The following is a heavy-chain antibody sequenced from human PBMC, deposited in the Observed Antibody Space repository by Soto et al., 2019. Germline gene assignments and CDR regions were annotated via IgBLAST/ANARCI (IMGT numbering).Heavy chain of an antibody. Sequence: EVQLLESGGGLVQPGGSLRLSCAASGFTFSSYAMSWVRQAPGKGLEWVSAISGSGGSTYYADSVKGRFTISRDNSKHKLYLQMNSLRAEDTAVYYCAKAGREYYGSGSYYNVAYYFDYWGQGTLVTVSS. CDR1: GFTFSSYA. V-gene: IGHV3-23*01. J-gene: IGHJ4*02. CDR2: ISGSGGST. D-gene: IGHD3-10*01. CDR3: AKAGREYYGSGSYYNVAYYFDY.